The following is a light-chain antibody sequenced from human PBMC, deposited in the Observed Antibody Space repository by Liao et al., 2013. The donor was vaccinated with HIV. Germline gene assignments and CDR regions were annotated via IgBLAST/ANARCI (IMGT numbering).Light chain of an antibody. V-gene: IGLV3-27*01. CDR2: KDS. CDR3: YSAADNKEV. J-gene: IGLJ2*01. Sequence: SYELTQPPSVSVSPGQTARITCSGDALPKLYAYWFQQKPGQAPVLVIYKDSERPSGIPERFSGSSSGTTVTLTISGAQVEDEADYYCYSAADNKEVFGGGTKLTVL. CDR1: ALPKLY.